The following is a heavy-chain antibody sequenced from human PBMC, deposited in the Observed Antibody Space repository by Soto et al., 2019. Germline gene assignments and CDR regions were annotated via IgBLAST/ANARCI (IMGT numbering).Heavy chain of an antibody. V-gene: IGHV3-30-3*01. Sequence: QVQLVESGGGVVQPGRSLRLSCAASGFTFSSYAMHWVRQAPGKGLEWVAVISYDGSNKYYADSVKGRFTISRDNSKXTXYXQLXSLRAEETAVYYCARAGCDGGSCYTLVGLRYGMDVWGQGTTVTVSS. CDR2: ISYDGSNK. CDR1: GFTFSSYA. J-gene: IGHJ6*02. CDR3: ARAGCDGGSCYTLVGLRYGMDV. D-gene: IGHD2-15*01.